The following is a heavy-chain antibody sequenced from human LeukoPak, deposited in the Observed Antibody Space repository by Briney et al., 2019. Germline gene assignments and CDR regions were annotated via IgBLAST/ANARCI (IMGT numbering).Heavy chain of an antibody. CDR2: ISSRSNYI. D-gene: IGHD3-10*01. CDR3: ARDYLGFGEPGFDY. V-gene: IGHV3-21*01. CDR1: GFSFSDHN. J-gene: IGHJ4*02. Sequence: GGSLRLSCAVSGFSFSDHNMNWVRQAPGKGLEWVASISSRSNYIYYADSLKGRFTVSRDNARNSLFLQMTSLRAEDTAVYYCARDYLGFGEPGFDYWGQGTLVIVSS.